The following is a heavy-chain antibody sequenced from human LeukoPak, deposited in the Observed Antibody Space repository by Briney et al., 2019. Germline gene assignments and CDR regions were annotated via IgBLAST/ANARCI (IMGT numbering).Heavy chain of an antibody. D-gene: IGHD2-15*01. Sequence: GASVKVSCKASGYTFTSYDINWVRQATGQGLEWMGWMNPNSGNTGYAQKFQGRVTITRNTSISTAYMELSSLRSEDTVVYYCARGRGPDYYYYMDVWGKGTTVTVSS. CDR1: GYTFTSYD. J-gene: IGHJ6*03. CDR2: MNPNSGNT. CDR3: ARGRGPDYYYYMDV. V-gene: IGHV1-8*03.